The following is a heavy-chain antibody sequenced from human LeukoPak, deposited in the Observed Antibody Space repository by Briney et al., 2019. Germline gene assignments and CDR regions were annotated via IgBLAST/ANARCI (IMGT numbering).Heavy chain of an antibody. CDR1: GFTFSTYA. J-gene: IGHJ6*03. V-gene: IGHV3-30*04. Sequence: GGSLRLSCAASGFTFSTYAIHWVRQAPGKGLEWVAVISFDGVNTFYADSVKGRFTISRDNSNNTVYLQMNNLRPEDTAVFYCARGQGYESYYYMDVWGKGTTVTISS. CDR2: ISFDGVNT. CDR3: ARGQGYESYYYMDV. D-gene: IGHD2-2*01.